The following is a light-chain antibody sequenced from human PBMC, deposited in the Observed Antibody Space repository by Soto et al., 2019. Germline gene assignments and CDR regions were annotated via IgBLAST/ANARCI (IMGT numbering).Light chain of an antibody. CDR3: QQRNAWPRNT. CDR1: QSVSSY. Sequence: EIVLTQFPATLSLSPGERATLSCRASQSVSSYLAWYQQKPGQAPRLLIYDISNRATGIPARFIGSGSGTDFTLTIRSLEPEDSEVYYCQQRNAWPRNTFGQGTKLEI. CDR2: DIS. J-gene: IGKJ2*01. V-gene: IGKV3-11*01.